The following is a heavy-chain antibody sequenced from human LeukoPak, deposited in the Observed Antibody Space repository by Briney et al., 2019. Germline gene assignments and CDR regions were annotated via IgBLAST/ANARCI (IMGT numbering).Heavy chain of an antibody. CDR2: INHSGST. Sequence: PSETLSLTCTVSGGSISGYYWSWIRQPPGKGLEWIGEINHSGSTNYNPSLKSRVTISVDTSKNQFSLKLSSVTAADTAVYYCARADSRGYRGWPAEFDYWGQGTLVTVSS. J-gene: IGHJ4*02. CDR1: GGSISGYY. V-gene: IGHV4-34*01. CDR3: ARADSRGYRGWPAEFDY. D-gene: IGHD3-22*01.